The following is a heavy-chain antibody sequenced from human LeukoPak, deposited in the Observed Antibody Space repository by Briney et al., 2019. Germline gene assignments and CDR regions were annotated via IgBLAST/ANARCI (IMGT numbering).Heavy chain of an antibody. Sequence: GAPVKVSCKASGYTFTSYDINWVRQATGQGLEWMGWMNPNTGNTGYAQKFQGRVTMTRNTSIRTAYMELSSLRSEDTAVYYCARKFLGSRGYYFDYWGQGTLVTVSS. CDR2: MNPNTGNT. CDR3: ARKFLGSRGYYFDY. D-gene: IGHD3-10*01. J-gene: IGHJ4*02. V-gene: IGHV1-8*01. CDR1: GYTFTSYD.